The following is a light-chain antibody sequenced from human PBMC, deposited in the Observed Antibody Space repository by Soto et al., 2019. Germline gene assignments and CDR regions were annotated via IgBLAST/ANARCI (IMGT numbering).Light chain of an antibody. CDR3: QQYNNWPPVT. J-gene: IGKJ5*01. CDR1: LSVSSN. CDR2: GAS. V-gene: IGKV3-15*01. Sequence: EIVMMQSPATLSVSPGERVTLSCRASLSVSSNLAWYQQKSGQAPRLLIYGASTRATGIPARFSGSGSGTEFTLTISSLQSEDFAIYYCQQYNNWPPVTFGQGTRLEIK.